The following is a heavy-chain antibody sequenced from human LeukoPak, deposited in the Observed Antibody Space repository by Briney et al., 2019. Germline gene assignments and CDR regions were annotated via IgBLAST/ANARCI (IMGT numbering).Heavy chain of an antibody. CDR3: AKVFRDGYNYPFDY. CDR1: GFTFSSYV. D-gene: IGHD5-24*01. CDR2: ISGSGGST. J-gene: IGHJ4*02. Sequence: GGSLRLSCAASGFTFSSYVMSWVRQAPGKGLEWVSTISGSGGSTYYADSVKGRFTISRDNSKNTLYLQMNGLRAEDTAVYYCAKVFRDGYNYPFDYWGQGTLVTVSS. V-gene: IGHV3-23*01.